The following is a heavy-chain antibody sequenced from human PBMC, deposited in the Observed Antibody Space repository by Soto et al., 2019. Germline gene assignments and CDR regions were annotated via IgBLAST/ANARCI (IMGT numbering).Heavy chain of an antibody. Sequence: ASVKVSCKASGGTFSSHAISWVRQAPGQGLEWMGGIIPIFGTANYAQKFQGRVTITADESTSTAYMELSSLRSEDTAVYYCARGGVLAVAGNRFDPWGQGTLVTVSS. CDR3: ARGGVLAVAGNRFDP. CDR2: IIPIFGTA. CDR1: GGTFSSHA. V-gene: IGHV1-69*13. J-gene: IGHJ5*02. D-gene: IGHD6-19*01.